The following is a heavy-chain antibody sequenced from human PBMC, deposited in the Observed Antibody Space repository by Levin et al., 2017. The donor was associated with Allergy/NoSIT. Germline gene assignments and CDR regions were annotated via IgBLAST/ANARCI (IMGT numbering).Heavy chain of an antibody. D-gene: IGHD1-1*01. CDR1: GFTISEYA. V-gene: IGHV3-23*01. Sequence: GESLKIPCAVSGFTISEYAMAWVRQAPGKGLEWVSVITGGGFNTYYGDSVKGRFTVSRDDSKDTLYLDLNSLRAEDTAVYYCAKKQGGTSGFSFDVWGQGTMVTVSS. CDR3: AKKQGGTSGFSFDV. CDR2: ITGGGFNT. J-gene: IGHJ3*01.